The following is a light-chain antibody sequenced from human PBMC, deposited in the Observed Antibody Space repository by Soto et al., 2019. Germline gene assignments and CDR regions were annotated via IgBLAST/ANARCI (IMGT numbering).Light chain of an antibody. CDR1: QSVADN. CDR2: GAS. V-gene: IGKV3-15*01. J-gene: IGKJ5*01. Sequence: EVLMTQSPAXLXVCPXERVTLSCTPSQSVADNLAWFQQKPGQGPRLLIYGASTRATGIPARFSGSGSETDFTLTVSSLRSEDSAVYYCQQYNYWPITFGQGTRLEIK. CDR3: QQYNYWPIT.